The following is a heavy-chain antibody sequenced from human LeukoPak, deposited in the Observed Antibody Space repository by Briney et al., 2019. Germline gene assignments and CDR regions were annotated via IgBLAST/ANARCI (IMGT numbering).Heavy chain of an antibody. J-gene: IGHJ2*01. CDR1: GGTFSSYA. V-gene: IGHV1-69*13. CDR2: IIPIFGTA. CDR3: ARSSFSIAVAAPYWYFDL. D-gene: IGHD6-19*01. Sequence: SVKVSCKASGGTFSSYAISWVRQAPGQGLEWMGGIIPIFGTANYAQKFQGRATITADESTSTAYMELSSLRSEDTAVYYCARSSFSIAVAAPYWYFDLWGRGTLVTVSS.